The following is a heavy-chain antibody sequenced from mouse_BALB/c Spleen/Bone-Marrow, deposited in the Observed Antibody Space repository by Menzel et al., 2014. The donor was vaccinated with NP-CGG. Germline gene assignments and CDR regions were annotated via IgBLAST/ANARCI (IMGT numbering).Heavy chain of an antibody. Sequence: EVKLMESGGGLVEPGGSLKLSCAASGFTFIAYTMSWVRQTPEKRLEWVAYINNGGGSTYYPDTVKGRFTISRDNAKNTLYLRMSSLKSEDTAMYYCARHGEERPVLAMDYWGKEPQSPSPQ. J-gene: IGHJ4*01. V-gene: IGHV5-12-2*01. D-gene: IGHD2-14*01. CDR2: INNGGGST. CDR1: GFTFIAYT. CDR3: ARHGEERPVLAMDY.